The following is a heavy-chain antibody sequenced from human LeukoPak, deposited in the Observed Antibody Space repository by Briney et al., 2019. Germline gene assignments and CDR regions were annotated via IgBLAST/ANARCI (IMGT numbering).Heavy chain of an antibody. D-gene: IGHD3-10*01. Sequence: PGGSLRLSCAASGFTFSSYNMNWVRQAPGKGLEWVSSISSSSSYIYYADSVKGRFTISRDNAKNSLYLQMNSLRAEDTAVYYCARDRWDTMVRGIVDYWGQGTLVTVSS. CDR3: ARDRWDTMVRGIVDY. J-gene: IGHJ4*02. CDR1: GFTFSSYN. CDR2: ISSSSSYI. V-gene: IGHV3-21*01.